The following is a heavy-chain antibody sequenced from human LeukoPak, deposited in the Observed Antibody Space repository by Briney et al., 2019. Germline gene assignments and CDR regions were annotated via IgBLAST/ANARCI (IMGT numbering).Heavy chain of an antibody. CDR1: GFTFSTYW. CDR2: ITPDGTST. V-gene: IGHV3-74*01. Sequence: GSLRLSCEASGFTFSTYWMHWVRQAPGKGLVWVSRITPDGTSTTYADSVKGRFTISRDNAKNTLYVQMNSLRAEDTAVYYCARGAFGVYAFDIWGQGTMVTASS. J-gene: IGHJ3*02. D-gene: IGHD3-3*01. CDR3: ARGAFGVYAFDI.